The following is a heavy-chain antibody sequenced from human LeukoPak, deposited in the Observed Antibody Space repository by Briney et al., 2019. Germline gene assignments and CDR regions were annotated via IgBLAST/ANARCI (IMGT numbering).Heavy chain of an antibody. CDR2: ISSSSSYI. D-gene: IGHD2-2*01. V-gene: IGHV3-21*01. CDR1: GFTFSSYS. CDR3: ARGMEYCSSTSCYYYYYGMDV. Sequence: GGSLRLSCAASGFTFSSYSMNWVRQAPGKGLEWVSSISSSSSYIYYADSVKGRFTISRDNAKNSLYLQMNSLRAEDTAVYYCARGMEYCSSTSCYYYYYGMDVGGQGTTVTVSS. J-gene: IGHJ6*02.